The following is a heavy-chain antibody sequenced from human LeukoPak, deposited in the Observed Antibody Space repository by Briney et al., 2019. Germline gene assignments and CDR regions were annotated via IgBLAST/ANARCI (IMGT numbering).Heavy chain of an antibody. Sequence: GGSLRLSCAASGFTFSDYGMHWVRQAPGKGLEWVSAISGSGGSTYYADSVKGRFTISRDNSKNTLYLQMNSLRAEDTAVYYCAKEFLYYYYMDVWGKGTTVTISS. CDR3: AKEFLYYYYMDV. J-gene: IGHJ6*03. V-gene: IGHV3-23*01. CDR2: ISGSGGST. CDR1: GFTFSDYG.